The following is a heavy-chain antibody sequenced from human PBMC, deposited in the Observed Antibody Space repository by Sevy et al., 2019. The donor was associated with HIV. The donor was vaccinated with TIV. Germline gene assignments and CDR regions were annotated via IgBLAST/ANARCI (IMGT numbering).Heavy chain of an antibody. CDR2: IYSGGST. J-gene: IGHJ4*02. CDR1: GFTVSSNY. Sequence: GGSLRLSCVASGFTVSSNYMSWVRQAPGKGLEWVSVIYSGGSTYYADSVKGRFTISRDNSKNTLYLQMNSLRAEDTAVYYCASRRGYFDYWGQGTLVTVSS. CDR3: ASRRGYFDY. V-gene: IGHV3-53*01. D-gene: IGHD3-10*01.